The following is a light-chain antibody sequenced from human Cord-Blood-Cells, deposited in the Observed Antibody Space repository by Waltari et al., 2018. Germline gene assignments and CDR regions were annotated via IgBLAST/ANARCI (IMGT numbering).Light chain of an antibody. J-gene: IGLJ1*01. V-gene: IGLV1-47*01. CDR3: AAWDDSLSGPV. Sequence: QSVLTQPPSASGTPGQRVTISCSGSSSNIGTKYVYWYQQLPGTAPKLLIYRNNHRPSGVPDRFSGSKSGTSASLAISGLRSEDEADYYCAAWDDSLSGPVFGTGTKVTVL. CDR2: RNN. CDR1: SSNIGTKY.